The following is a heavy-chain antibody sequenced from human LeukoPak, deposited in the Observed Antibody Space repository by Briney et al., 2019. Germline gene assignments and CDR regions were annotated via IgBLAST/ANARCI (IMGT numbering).Heavy chain of an antibody. CDR2: ISYDGSNK. Sequence: PGGSLRLSCAASGFTFSSYAMHWVRQAPGKGLEWVAVISYDGSNKYYADSVKGRFTISRDNSKNTLYLQMNSLRAEDTAVYYCASRPWSQYSSGWLGYYWGQGTLVTVSS. J-gene: IGHJ4*02. CDR1: GFTFSSYA. CDR3: ASRPWSQYSSGWLGYY. V-gene: IGHV3-30-3*01. D-gene: IGHD6-19*01.